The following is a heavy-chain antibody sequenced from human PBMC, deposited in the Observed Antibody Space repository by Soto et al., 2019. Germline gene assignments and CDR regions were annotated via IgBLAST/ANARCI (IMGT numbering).Heavy chain of an antibody. CDR1: GFTFSSYA. CDR3: AKDQTTAGSGRYYNDY. CDR2: ISGSGGST. J-gene: IGHJ4*02. D-gene: IGHD3-10*01. V-gene: IGHV3-23*01. Sequence: EVQLLESGGGLVQPGGSLRLSCAASGFTFSSYAMSWVRQAPGKGLEWVSAISGSGGSTYYADSVKGRFTISRDNSKNTLYQQMNSLRAEDTAVYYGAKDQTTAGSGRYYNDYWGQGTLVTVS.